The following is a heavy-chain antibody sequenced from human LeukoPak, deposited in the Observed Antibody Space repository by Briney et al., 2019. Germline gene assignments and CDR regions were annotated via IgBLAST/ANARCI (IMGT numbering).Heavy chain of an antibody. CDR1: GFTFSSYG. J-gene: IGHJ4*02. Sequence: GGSLRLSCAASGFTFSSYGMHCVRQAPGKGLEWVAVISYDGPNRYYADSVKGRFTISRDDSKDTLHLQMSSLRAEDTAAYYCAKEKLPSGYSFLTDYWGQGTLVTVSS. CDR2: ISYDGPNR. D-gene: IGHD5-18*01. V-gene: IGHV3-30*18. CDR3: AKEKLPSGYSFLTDY.